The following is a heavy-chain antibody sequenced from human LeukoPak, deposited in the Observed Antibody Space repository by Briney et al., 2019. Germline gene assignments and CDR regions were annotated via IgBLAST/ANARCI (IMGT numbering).Heavy chain of an antibody. CDR1: GVTFSNYF. V-gene: IGHV3-74*01. D-gene: IGHD2/OR15-2a*01. Sequence: PGGALRLSCTASGVTFSNYFMHWVRPVPGEGPVWVSRITGDGSSTSYADSVKGRFTISSYNAKNTLYLQMTSLRAEDTALYYCVRLYAYWGQGTLVTVSS. CDR2: ITGDGSST. CDR3: VRLYAY. J-gene: IGHJ4*02.